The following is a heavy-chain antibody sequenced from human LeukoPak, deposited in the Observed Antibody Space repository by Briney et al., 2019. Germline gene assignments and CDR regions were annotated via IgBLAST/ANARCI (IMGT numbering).Heavy chain of an antibody. Sequence: GESLRLSCTASGFTFSSYSMNWVRQPQGQGQERVSSISSSSSYIYYSDSVQDRFTISTDNAKISLYLQMISLRAEDTAVYDCARAGLSMAARSDYWGQGTLVTVSS. V-gene: IGHV3-21*01. D-gene: IGHD6-6*01. J-gene: IGHJ4*02. CDR1: GFTFSSYS. CDR3: ARAGLSMAARSDY. CDR2: ISSSSSYI.